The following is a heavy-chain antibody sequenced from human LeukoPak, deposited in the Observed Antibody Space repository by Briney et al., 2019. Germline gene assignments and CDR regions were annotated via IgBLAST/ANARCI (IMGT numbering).Heavy chain of an antibody. V-gene: IGHV4-39*01. CDR3: ARQPQVYDQHFDY. CDR1: GGSTSSSSYY. CDR2: IYYSGST. J-gene: IGHJ4*02. D-gene: IGHD2-2*01. Sequence: SETLSLTCTVSGGSTSSSSYYWGWIRQPPGKGLEWIGSIYYSGSTYYNPSLKSRVTISVDTSKNQFSLKLSSVTAADTAVYYCARQPQVYDQHFDYWGQGTLVTVSS.